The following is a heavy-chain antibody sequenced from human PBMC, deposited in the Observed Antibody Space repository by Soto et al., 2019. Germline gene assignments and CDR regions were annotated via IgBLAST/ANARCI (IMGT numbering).Heavy chain of an antibody. Sequence: GGSLRLSCAASGFTFSSYAMSWVRQAPGKGLEWVSAISGSGGSTYYADSVKGRFTISRDNSKNTLYLQMNSLRAEDTAVYYCAKGGYDFWSGYYWFDPWGQGTLVTVSS. V-gene: IGHV3-23*01. CDR3: AKGGYDFWSGYYWFDP. J-gene: IGHJ5*02. CDR1: GFTFSSYA. CDR2: ISGSGGST. D-gene: IGHD3-3*01.